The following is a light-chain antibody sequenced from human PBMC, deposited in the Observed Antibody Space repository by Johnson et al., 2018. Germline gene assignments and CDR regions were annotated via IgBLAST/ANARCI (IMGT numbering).Light chain of an antibody. V-gene: IGLV1-51*02. Sequence: QSVLTQPPSVSAAPGQKVTISCSGSSSNIGNNYVSWYQQLPGTAPKLLIYENNKRPSGIPDRFSGSKSGTSATLGITALQPGDEADYYCGTWDSSLIAGNVFGTGTKFTVL. CDR3: GTWDSSLIAGNV. CDR2: ENN. J-gene: IGLJ1*01. CDR1: SSNIGNNY.